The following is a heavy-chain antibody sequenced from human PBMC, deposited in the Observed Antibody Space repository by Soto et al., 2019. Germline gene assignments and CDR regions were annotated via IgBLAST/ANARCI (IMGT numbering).Heavy chain of an antibody. V-gene: IGHV4-34*01. CDR3: ARGLATVTTPSAFDI. Sequence: QVQLQQWGAGLLKPSETLSLTCAVYGGSFSGYYWSWIGQPPGKGLGWIGEINHSGSTNYNPSLKSRVTISVDTSKNQFSLKLSSVTAADTAVYYCARGLATVTTPSAFDIWGQGTMVTVSS. D-gene: IGHD4-17*01. CDR2: INHSGST. CDR1: GGSFSGYY. J-gene: IGHJ3*02.